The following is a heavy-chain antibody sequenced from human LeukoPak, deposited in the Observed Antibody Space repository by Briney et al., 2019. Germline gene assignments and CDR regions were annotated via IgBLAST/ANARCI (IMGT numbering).Heavy chain of an antibody. CDR3: ARHQDWWFDP. J-gene: IGHJ5*02. D-gene: IGHD2-15*01. Sequence: SETLSLTCTVSGGSISSYYWSWIRQPPGKGLEWIGYIYYSGSTNYNPSLKSRVTISVDTSKNQFSLKLGSVTAADTAVYYCARHQDWWFDPWGQGTLVTVSS. V-gene: IGHV4-59*08. CDR1: GGSISSYY. CDR2: IYYSGST.